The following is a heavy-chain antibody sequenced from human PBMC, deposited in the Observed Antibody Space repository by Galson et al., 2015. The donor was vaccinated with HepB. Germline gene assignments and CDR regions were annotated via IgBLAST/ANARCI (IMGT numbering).Heavy chain of an antibody. CDR2: IYWDDDK. CDR3: AHVDLTGIAAAGTEYFQH. J-gene: IGHJ1*01. Sequence: PALVKPTQTLTLTCTFSGFSLSTSGVGVGWIRQPPGKALEWLALIYWDDDKRYSPSLKSRLTITKDTSKNQGVLTMTNMDPVDTATYYCAHVDLTGIAAAGTEYFQHWGQGTLVTVSS. V-gene: IGHV2-5*02. D-gene: IGHD6-13*01. CDR1: GFSLSTSGVG.